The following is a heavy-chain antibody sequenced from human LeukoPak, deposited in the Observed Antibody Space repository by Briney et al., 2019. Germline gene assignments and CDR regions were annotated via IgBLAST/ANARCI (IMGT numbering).Heavy chain of an antibody. CDR2: MNPNSGNT. Sequence: ASVKVSCKASGYTFTSYDINWVRQATGQGLEWMGWMNPNSGNTGYAQKFQGRVTMTRNTSISTAYMELSSLRSEDTAVYYCARGAHSGSYFGYYYYYGMDVWGQGTTVTVSS. D-gene: IGHD1-26*01. CDR1: GYTFTSYD. J-gene: IGHJ6*02. V-gene: IGHV1-8*01. CDR3: ARGAHSGSYFGYYYYYGMDV.